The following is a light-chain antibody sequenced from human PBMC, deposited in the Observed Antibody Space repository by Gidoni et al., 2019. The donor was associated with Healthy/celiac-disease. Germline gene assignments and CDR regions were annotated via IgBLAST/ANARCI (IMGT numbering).Light chain of an antibody. Sequence: DIQMTQSPSSLSASVGDRVTITCRASQSISSYLNRYQQKPGKAPKLLIYAASSLQSGVPSRFTGSGSGTDFTLTISSLQPEDFATYYCKQSYSTPITFGQGTRLEIK. J-gene: IGKJ5*01. CDR3: KQSYSTPIT. CDR2: AAS. V-gene: IGKV1-39*01. CDR1: QSISSY.